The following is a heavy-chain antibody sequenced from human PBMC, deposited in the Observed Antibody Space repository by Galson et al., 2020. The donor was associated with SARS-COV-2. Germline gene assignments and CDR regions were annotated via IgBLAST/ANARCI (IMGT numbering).Heavy chain of an antibody. CDR3: ARGGGSDFDY. D-gene: IGHD3-16*01. CDR2: ISSRSTYI. V-gene: IGHV3-21*01. Sequence: NSGASLRLSCAASGFTFNTYNINWVRQAPGKGLEWVSSISSRSTYIYYADAVKGRFTISRDNAKNSLYLQMNSLRAVDTAVYYCARGGGSDFDYWGQLTLVTVSS. CDR1: GFTFNTYN. J-gene: IGHJ4*02.